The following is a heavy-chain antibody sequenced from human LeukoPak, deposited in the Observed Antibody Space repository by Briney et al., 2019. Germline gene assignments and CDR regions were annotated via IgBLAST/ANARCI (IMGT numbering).Heavy chain of an antibody. J-gene: IGHJ4*02. V-gene: IGHV3-30-3*01. D-gene: IGHD3-3*01. CDR2: ISYDGSNK. Sequence: GRSLRLSCAASGFTFSSYAMHWVRQAPGKGLEWVAVISYDGSNKYYADSVKGRFTISRDNSENTLYLQMNSLRAEDTAVYYCARAGYDFWSGYRVYYFDYWGQGTLVTVSS. CDR3: ARAGYDFWSGYRVYYFDY. CDR1: GFTFSSYA.